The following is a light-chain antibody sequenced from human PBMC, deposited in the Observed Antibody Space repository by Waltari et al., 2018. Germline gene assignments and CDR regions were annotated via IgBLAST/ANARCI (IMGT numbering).Light chain of an antibody. CDR1: SSDVGSYNY. CDR3: SSYSRSAFL. Sequence: QSALTQPASVSGSPGQSITISCTGTSSDVGSYNYVSWYQQYPGRAPKLMIYDVSSRPSGVSNRLSGSKSGNTAALTISGLQPEDEATYYCSSYSRSAFLFGGGTKLTVL. J-gene: IGLJ2*01. V-gene: IGLV2-14*03. CDR2: DVS.